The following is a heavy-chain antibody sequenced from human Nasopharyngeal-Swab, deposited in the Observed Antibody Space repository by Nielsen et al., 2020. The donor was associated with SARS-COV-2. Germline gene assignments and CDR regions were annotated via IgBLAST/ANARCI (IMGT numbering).Heavy chain of an antibody. V-gene: IGHV4-34*01. CDR3: ARGAVDTAMVTASLHAFDI. CDR2: INHSGST. CDR1: GGSFSGYY. J-gene: IGHJ3*02. Sequence: SETLSLTCAVYGGSFSGYYWSWIRQPPGKGLEWIGEINHSGSTNYNPSLKSRVTISVETSKNQFSLKLSSVTAADTAVYYCARGAVDTAMVTASLHAFDIWGQGTMVTVSS. D-gene: IGHD5-18*01.